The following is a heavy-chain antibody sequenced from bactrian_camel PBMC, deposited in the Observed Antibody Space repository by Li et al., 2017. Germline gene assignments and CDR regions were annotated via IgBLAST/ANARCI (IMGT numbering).Heavy chain of an antibody. CDR3: AARAGICGRNDNWSQMKF. Sequence: QLVESGGGLVQPGGSLRLSCRASGFQFSDYPMSWVRQAPGKGLEWIAQIAYDGWVSRYNDPAKGRFTISEDNAKNTLYLQMSSLAPEETAMYYCAARAGICGRNDNWSQMKFRGQGTQVTVS. CDR1: GFQFSDYP. CDR2: IAYDGWVS. V-gene: IGHV3S42*01. J-gene: IGHJ4*01. D-gene: IGHD7*01.